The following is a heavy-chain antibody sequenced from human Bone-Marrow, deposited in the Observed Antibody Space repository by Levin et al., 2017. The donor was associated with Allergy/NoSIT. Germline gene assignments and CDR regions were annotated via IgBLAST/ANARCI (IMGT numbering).Heavy chain of an antibody. CDR3: ARGPRDIVVVVAAQYFDY. V-gene: IGHV4-34*01. CDR1: GGSFSGYY. D-gene: IGHD2-15*01. J-gene: IGHJ4*02. Sequence: SETLSLTCAVYGGSFSGYYWSWIRQPPGKGLEWIGEINHSGSTNYNPSLKSRVTISVDTSKNQFSLKLSSVTAADTAVYYCARGPRDIVVVVAAQYFDYWGQGTLVTVSS. CDR2: INHSGST.